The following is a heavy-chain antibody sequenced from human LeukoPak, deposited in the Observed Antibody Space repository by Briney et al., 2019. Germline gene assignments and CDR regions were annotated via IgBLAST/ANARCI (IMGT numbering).Heavy chain of an antibody. CDR1: GGSINSHY. J-gene: IGHJ4*02. D-gene: IGHD5-12*01. Sequence: SETLSLTCTVSGGSINSHYWSWNRHPPGKGLEWIGDIYYKGNTNYNPSLKSRVTISVDTSKNHLSLKLTSVLAADTAIYHSVRRDNTGCNYLDYLGQGILVTVSS. CDR2: IYYKGNT. CDR3: VRRDNTGCNYLDY. V-gene: IGHV4-59*08.